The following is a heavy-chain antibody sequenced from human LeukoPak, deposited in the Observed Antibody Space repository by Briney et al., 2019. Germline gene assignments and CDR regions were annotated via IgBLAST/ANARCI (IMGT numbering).Heavy chain of an antibody. D-gene: IGHD5-12*01. CDR3: ARIPSGYESKGEWFDP. V-gene: IGHV1-2*02. CDR1: GYTFSDYY. Sequence: ASVKVSCTASGYTFSDYYIHWLRQAPGQGLEWMGWINPNSGGTNYAQKFQGRVTMTRDTSISTAYMELSRLRSDDTAVYYCARIPSGYESKGEWFDPWGQGTLVTVSS. CDR2: INPNSGGT. J-gene: IGHJ5*02.